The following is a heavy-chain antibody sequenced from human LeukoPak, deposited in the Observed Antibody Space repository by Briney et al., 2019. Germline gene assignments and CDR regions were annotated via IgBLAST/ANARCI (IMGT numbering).Heavy chain of an antibody. CDR2: INHRGST. Sequence: PSETLSLTCAVYGGSFSGYFWSWIRQPPGKGLEWIGEINHRGSTNYNPSLKSRVTISVDTSKNQFSLNLTFVTAADTALYYCARGSLYSYGYRSPRFDYWGQGTLVTVSS. CDR1: GGSFSGYF. J-gene: IGHJ4*02. V-gene: IGHV4-34*01. CDR3: ARGSLYSYGYRSPRFDY. D-gene: IGHD5-18*01.